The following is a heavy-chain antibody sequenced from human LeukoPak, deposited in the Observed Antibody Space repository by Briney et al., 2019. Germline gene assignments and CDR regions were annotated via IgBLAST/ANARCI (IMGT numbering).Heavy chain of an antibody. CDR1: GFTFSSYW. Sequence: GSLRLSCAASGFTFSSYWMSWVRQPPGKGLEWIGEINHSGSTNYNPSLKSRVTISVDTSKNQFSLKLSSVTAADTAVYYCARAGSYYTGTLFYWGQGTLVTVSS. V-gene: IGHV4-34*01. CDR3: ARAGSYYTGTLFY. J-gene: IGHJ4*02. CDR2: INHSGST. D-gene: IGHD3-10*01.